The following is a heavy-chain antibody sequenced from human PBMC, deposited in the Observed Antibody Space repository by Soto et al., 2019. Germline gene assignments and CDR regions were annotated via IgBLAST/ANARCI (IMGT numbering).Heavy chain of an antibody. CDR1: GYTFTSYG. J-gene: IGHJ6*02. Sequence: ASVKVSYKASGYTFTSYGISWVRQAPGQGLEWMGWISAYNGNTNYAQKLQGRVTMTTGTSTSTAYMELRSLRSDDTAVYYCARDEYACWTSYRVYYSGMDVWGQGTMVTASS. CDR2: ISAYNGNT. V-gene: IGHV1-18*04. CDR3: ARDEYACWTSYRVYYSGMDV. D-gene: IGHD3-3*01.